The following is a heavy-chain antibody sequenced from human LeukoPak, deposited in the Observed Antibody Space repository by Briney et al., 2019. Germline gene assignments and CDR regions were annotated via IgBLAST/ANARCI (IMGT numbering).Heavy chain of an antibody. CDR3: ARDFQSVAGLDY. V-gene: IGHV3-33*01. Sequence: GGSLRFSCAASGFTFSSYGMHWVRQAPGKGLEWVAVIWYDGSNKYYADSVKGRFTISRDNSKNTLYLQMNSLRAEDTAVYYCARDFQSVAGLDYWGQGTLVTVSS. J-gene: IGHJ4*02. D-gene: IGHD6-19*01. CDR1: GFTFSSYG. CDR2: IWYDGSNK.